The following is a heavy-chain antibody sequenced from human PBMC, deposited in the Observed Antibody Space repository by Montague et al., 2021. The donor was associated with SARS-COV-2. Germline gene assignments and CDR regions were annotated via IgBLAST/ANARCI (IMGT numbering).Heavy chain of an antibody. CDR1: GGSISSSNYY. V-gene: IGHV4-39*02. D-gene: IGHD6-13*01. CDR2: LYYSGST. CDR3: VTEGAAAGFDF. J-gene: IGHJ4*02. Sequence: SETLSLTCIVSGGSISSSNYYWGWIRQPPGKGLEYIGSLYYSGSTYYNPSLGSRVTISVETSKNQLSLRLNAVTAADTAVYYCVTEGAAAGFDFWGQGILVTVSS.